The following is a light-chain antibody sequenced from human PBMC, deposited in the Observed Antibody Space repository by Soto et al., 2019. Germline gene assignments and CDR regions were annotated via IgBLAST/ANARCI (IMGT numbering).Light chain of an antibody. Sequence: QSVLTQPPSASGSPGQSVTISCTGTSSDVGGYNYVSWYQQHPGKAPKLMISEVSKRPSGVPDRFSGSKSGNTASLTVSELQAEDEADYYCSSFAGNNNLVFGGGTNLTVL. CDR2: EVS. CDR3: SSFAGNNNLV. J-gene: IGLJ2*01. CDR1: SSDVGGYNY. V-gene: IGLV2-8*01.